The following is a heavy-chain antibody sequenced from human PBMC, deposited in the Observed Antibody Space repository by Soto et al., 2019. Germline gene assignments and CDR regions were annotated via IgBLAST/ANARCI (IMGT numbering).Heavy chain of an antibody. CDR1: GYTFTSYG. CDR3: ARDLGGVQESYDFCSGYRPGFDY. V-gene: IGHV1-18*01. J-gene: IGHJ4*02. D-gene: IGHD3-3*01. Sequence: GGPVKVSCKASGYTFTSYGISWVRQAPGQGLEWMGWISAYNGDTKYAQKLQDRVTMTTDTSTSTAYMELRSLRSDDTAVYYCARDLGGVQESYDFCSGYRPGFDYWGQGTLVPVSS. CDR2: ISAYNGDT.